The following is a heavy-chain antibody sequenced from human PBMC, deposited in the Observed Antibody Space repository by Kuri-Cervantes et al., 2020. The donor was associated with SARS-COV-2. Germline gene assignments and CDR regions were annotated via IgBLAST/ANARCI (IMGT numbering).Heavy chain of an antibody. V-gene: IGHV3-21*01. CDR2: ISSSGSYK. CDR3: ARGGHFTNGVSFGDFYFGL. J-gene: IGHJ2*01. D-gene: IGHD2-8*01. Sequence: GESLKISCTTSGFSFSSYSMSWVRQAPERGLEWVSYISSSGSYKYYADSVKGRFTISRDKTENSLYLQMNSMNAEDTAVYYCARGGHFTNGVSFGDFYFGLWGRGALVTVSS. CDR1: GFSFSSYS.